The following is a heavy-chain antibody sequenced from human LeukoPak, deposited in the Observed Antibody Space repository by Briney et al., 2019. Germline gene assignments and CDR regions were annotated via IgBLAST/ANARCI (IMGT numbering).Heavy chain of an antibody. CDR3: ARQRVYYDSSGYPDY. CDR1: GGSISSSSYY. V-gene: IGHV4-39*01. J-gene: IGHJ4*02. CDR2: IYYSGST. D-gene: IGHD3-22*01. Sequence: PSETLSLTCTVSGGSISSSSYYWGWIRQPPGKGLEWIGSIYYSGSTYYNPSLKSRVTISVDTSKNQFSLKLSSVTAADMAVYYCARQRVYYDSSGYPDYWGQGTLVTVSS.